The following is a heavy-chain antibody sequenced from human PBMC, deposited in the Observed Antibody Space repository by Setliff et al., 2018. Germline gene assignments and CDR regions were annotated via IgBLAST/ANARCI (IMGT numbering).Heavy chain of an antibody. Sequence: PGGSLRLSCAASGFTFSTYTMNWVRQAPGKGLEWVSYISSSGGIIYYVDSVKGRFTISRDNAKNSLYLQMNSLRAEDTAVYYCARDHVYGSQYYYYYGMDVWGQGTTVTVSS. V-gene: IGHV3-48*04. CDR3: ARDHVYGSQYYYYYGMDV. J-gene: IGHJ6*02. D-gene: IGHD3-10*01. CDR2: ISSSGGII. CDR1: GFTFSTYT.